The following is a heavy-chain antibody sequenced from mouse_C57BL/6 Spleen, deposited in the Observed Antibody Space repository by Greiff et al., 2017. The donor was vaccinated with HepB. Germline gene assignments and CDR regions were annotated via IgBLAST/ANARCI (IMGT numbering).Heavy chain of an antibody. D-gene: IGHD2-5*01. CDR1: GFTFTEYT. V-gene: IGHV1-62-2*01. Sequence: VQLQESGAELVKPGASVKLSCTASGFTFTEYTIHWVKQRSGQGLEWIGWFYPGSGSIKYNEKFKDKATLNADKSSSTVYMEHSRLTSEDAAVYCCARHGAYYSNYGSFDYWGKGTTLTVAS. CDR2: FYPGSGSI. J-gene: IGHJ2*01. CDR3: ARHGAYYSNYGSFDY.